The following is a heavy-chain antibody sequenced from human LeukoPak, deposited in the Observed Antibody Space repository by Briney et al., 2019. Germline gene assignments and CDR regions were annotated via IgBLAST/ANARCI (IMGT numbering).Heavy chain of an antibody. Sequence: SETLSLTCTASGGSISSYYWSWIRQPPGKGLEWIAYIYYSGSTNYNPSLKSRVTISVDTSKNQFSLKLSSVTAADTAVYYCARAPYDAFDYWGQGALVTVSS. CDR1: GGSISSYY. CDR3: ARAPYDAFDY. J-gene: IGHJ4*02. CDR2: IYYSGST. V-gene: IGHV4-59*01. D-gene: IGHD1-1*01.